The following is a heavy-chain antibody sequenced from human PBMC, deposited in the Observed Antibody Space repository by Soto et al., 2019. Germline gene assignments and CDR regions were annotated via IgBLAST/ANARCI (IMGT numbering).Heavy chain of an antibody. Sequence: QVQVVQSGAEVKKPGSSVKVSCKASGGTFSSYAINWVRQAPGQGLEWVGGIIPSYGAAGYAQKFLGSVTSAADESTNTASLEPRTLTSEDTSVYFCARPSLAYRVHYGMDVWCQGTTVTVSS. CDR2: IIPSYGAA. CDR1: GGTFSSYA. J-gene: IGHJ6*02. V-gene: IGHV1-69*01. CDR3: ARPSLAYRVHYGMDV. D-gene: IGHD2-21*01.